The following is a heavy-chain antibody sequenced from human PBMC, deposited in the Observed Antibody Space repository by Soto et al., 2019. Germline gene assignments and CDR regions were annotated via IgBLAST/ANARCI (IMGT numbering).Heavy chain of an antibody. V-gene: IGHV4-30-4*01. CDR1: GGSINSYGYC. CDR2: ICYGGST. CDR3: ARVWLRGLYSNHDAGFDP. J-gene: IGHJ5*02. D-gene: IGHD3-10*01. Sequence: TSETLSLTCSVSGGSINSYGYCWSWIRQHPGKGLEWIGYICYGGSTYYNPSLKSRVTISIVTSNDRFSLNLSSVTAADTAVYYCARVWLRGLYSNHDAGFDPWGQGTLVTVSS.